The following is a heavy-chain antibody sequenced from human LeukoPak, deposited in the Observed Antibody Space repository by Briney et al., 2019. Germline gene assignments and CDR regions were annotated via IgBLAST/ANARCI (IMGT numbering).Heavy chain of an antibody. Sequence: SVKVSCKASGGTFSSYAISWVRQAPGQGLEWMGRIIPILGIANYAQKFQGRVTITADKSTSTAYMELSSLRSEDTAVYYCARGSIDKNIAVAGFSWFDPWGQGTLVTVSS. J-gene: IGHJ5*02. CDR3: ARGSIDKNIAVAGFSWFDP. V-gene: IGHV1-69*04. CDR2: IIPILGIA. CDR1: GGTFSSYA. D-gene: IGHD6-19*01.